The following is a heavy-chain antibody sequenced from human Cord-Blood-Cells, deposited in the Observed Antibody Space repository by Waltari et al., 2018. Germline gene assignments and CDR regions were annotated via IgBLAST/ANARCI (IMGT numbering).Heavy chain of an antibody. CDR3: SHRPQDYDFWSGRYAFDI. J-gene: IGHJ3*02. D-gene: IGHD3-3*01. CDR1: GFSLSTSGVG. CDR2: IYWDDDK. V-gene: IGHV2-5*02. Sequence: QITLKESGPTLVKPTQTLTLTCTFSGFSLSTSGVGVGWIRQPPGKALEWLALIYWDDDKRYSPAIKSMLTITKDTTKTQVVLTMTNIDPVDTATYYCSHRPQDYDFWSGRYAFDIWGQGTMVTVSS.